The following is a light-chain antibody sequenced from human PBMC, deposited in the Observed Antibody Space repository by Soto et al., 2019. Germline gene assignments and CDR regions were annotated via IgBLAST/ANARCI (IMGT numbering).Light chain of an antibody. CDR3: QHFGFPQWT. J-gene: IGKJ1*01. V-gene: IGKV3-20*01. CDR1: QTGDSRY. Sequence: EMILTQSPGTLSLSPGETATLSCRASQTGDSRYLAWYQQRPGQAPRLLIHGVFIRATGIPDRFSGSGYGTDFTLTISRLEPEDSAVYFCQHFGFPQWTFGQGTKVEIK. CDR2: GVF.